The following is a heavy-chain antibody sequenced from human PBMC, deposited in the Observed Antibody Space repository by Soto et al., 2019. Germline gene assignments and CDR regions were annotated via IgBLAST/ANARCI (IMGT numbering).Heavy chain of an antibody. Sequence: SETLSLTCTVSGASIINYYWAWIRQSPGGGLESIGYVSNTATTTYNPSLKNRVTISVDASKSQFYLKLRSVTAADTAVYYCTTPYYGSAHFWGQGTPVTVSS. V-gene: IGHV4-59*01. D-gene: IGHD3-10*01. CDR2: VSNTATT. CDR3: TTPYYGSAHF. CDR1: GASIINYY. J-gene: IGHJ4*02.